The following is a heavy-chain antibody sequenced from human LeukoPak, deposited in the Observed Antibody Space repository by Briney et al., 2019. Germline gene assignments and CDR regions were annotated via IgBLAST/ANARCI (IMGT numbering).Heavy chain of an antibody. CDR3: ARGFLEWLLSYGMDV. CDR2: ISSSSSYI. J-gene: IGHJ6*02. CDR1: GLTFSSYS. Sequence: PGGSLRLSCAASGLTFSSYSMNWVRQAPGKGLEWVSSISSSSSYIYYADSVKGRFTISRDNSKNTLYLQMNSLRAEDTAVYYCARGFLEWLLSYGMDVWGQGTTVTVSS. V-gene: IGHV3-21*01. D-gene: IGHD3-3*01.